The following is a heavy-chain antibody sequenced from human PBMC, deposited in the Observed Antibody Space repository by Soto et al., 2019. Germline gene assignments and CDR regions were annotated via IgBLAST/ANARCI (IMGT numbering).Heavy chain of an antibody. CDR3: AKDNPPRYYYDSSGYSYYFDY. V-gene: IGHV3-23*01. J-gene: IGHJ4*02. CDR2: ISATGDDA. CDR1: GFTFNIRA. Sequence: GGSLRLSCEASGFTFNIRAMSWVRQAPGKGLEWVSMISATGDDAHYADSVKGRFTISRDNSKNTVYLQMNSLTAEDTAVYYCAKDNPPRYYYDSSGYSYYFDYWGQGTLVTVSS. D-gene: IGHD3-22*01.